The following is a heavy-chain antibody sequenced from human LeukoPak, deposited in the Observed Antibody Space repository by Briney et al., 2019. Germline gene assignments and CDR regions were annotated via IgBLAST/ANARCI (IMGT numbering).Heavy chain of an antibody. CDR1: GGSINNYY. J-gene: IGHJ4*02. D-gene: IGHD6-19*01. CDR3: ARDGGSGWYDY. V-gene: IGHV4-4*07. CDR2: MHPSGGT. Sequence: PSETLSLTCTVSGGSINNYYWSWIRQPAGKGLEWIGRMHPSGGTNYNPSLKSRLTVSLDTSKNQFSLKLTSVTAADTAIYYCARDGGSGWYDYWGQGTLVTVSS.